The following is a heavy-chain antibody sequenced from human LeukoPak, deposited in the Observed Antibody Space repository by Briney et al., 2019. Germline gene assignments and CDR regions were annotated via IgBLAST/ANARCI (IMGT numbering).Heavy chain of an antibody. J-gene: IGHJ4*02. V-gene: IGHV1-8*01. CDR2: MNPNSGNT. Sequence: ASVTVSRKASVYTFTSYDITWVRQATGQGLEWVGWMNPNSGNTGYAQKFQGRVTMTRSTSISTAYMELSSLRSEDTAVYYCTRGPRGGSYSDYWGQGTLVTVSS. CDR3: TRGPRGGSYSDY. D-gene: IGHD3-16*01. CDR1: VYTFTSYD.